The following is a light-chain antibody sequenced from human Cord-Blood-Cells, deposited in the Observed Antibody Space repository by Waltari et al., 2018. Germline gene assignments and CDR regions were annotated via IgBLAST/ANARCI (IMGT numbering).Light chain of an antibody. CDR2: EGS. Sequence: QSALTQPASVSGSPGQSITISCTGTSSDVWSYNLVSWYQQHPGKAPKLMIYEGSKRPSGVSNRFSGSKSGNTASLTISGLQAEDEAYYYCCSYAGSSWVFGGGTKLTVL. V-gene: IGLV2-23*01. CDR1: SSDVWSYNL. J-gene: IGLJ3*02. CDR3: CSYAGSSWV.